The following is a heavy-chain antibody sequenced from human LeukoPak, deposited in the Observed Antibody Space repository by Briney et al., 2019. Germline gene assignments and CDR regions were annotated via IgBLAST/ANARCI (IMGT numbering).Heavy chain of an antibody. CDR2: IYYSGST. Sequence: KPSQTLSLTCTVSGGSISSGDYYWSWIRQPPGKGLEWIGHIYYSGSTYYNPSLRSRVMISLDTSKSQFSLILSSVTAADTAVYYCARDDRVVRGVDHWGQGTLVTVSS. CDR3: ARDDRVVRGVDH. D-gene: IGHD3-10*01. J-gene: IGHJ4*02. V-gene: IGHV4-30-4*01. CDR1: GGSISSGDYY.